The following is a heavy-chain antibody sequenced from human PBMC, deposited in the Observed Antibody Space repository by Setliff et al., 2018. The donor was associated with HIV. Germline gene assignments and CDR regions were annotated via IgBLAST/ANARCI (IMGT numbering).Heavy chain of an antibody. D-gene: IGHD1-1*01. J-gene: IGHJ4*02. CDR3: THVNNFRSVYFAS. Sequence: SGPTLVNPPETLTLTCTVSGFSLSSTRVGVTWIRQPPGKALEWLADIFSNDEKSFSPSLKSRLFISTDTSKSQVVLMMSNMDPADTATYYCTHVNNFRSVYFASWGQGTLVTVSS. CDR1: GFSLSSTRVG. V-gene: IGHV2-26*01. CDR2: IFSNDEK.